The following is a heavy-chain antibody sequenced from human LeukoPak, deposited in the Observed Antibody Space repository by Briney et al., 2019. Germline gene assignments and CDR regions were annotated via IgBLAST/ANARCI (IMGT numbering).Heavy chain of an antibody. Sequence: SETLSLTCTVSGGSISSYYWSWIRQPPGKGLEWIGYIYTSGSTNYNPSLKSRVTISVDTSKNQFSLKLSSVTAADTAVYYCAGTGYSSSPIDYWGQGTLVTVSS. V-gene: IGHV4-4*09. CDR3: AGTGYSSSPIDY. CDR1: GGSISSYY. J-gene: IGHJ4*02. CDR2: IYTSGST. D-gene: IGHD6-13*01.